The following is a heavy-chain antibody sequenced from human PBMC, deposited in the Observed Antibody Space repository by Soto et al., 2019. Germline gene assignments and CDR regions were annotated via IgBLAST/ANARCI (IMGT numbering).Heavy chain of an antibody. CDR1: GYTFTGYY. D-gene: IGHD6-13*01. Sequence: ASVKVSCKASGYTFTGYYMHWVRQAPGQGLEWMGWINPNSGGTNYAQKFQGRVTMTRDTSISTAYMELSRLRSDDTAVYYCARDHHGVTAGRLRFDPWGQGTLVTVSS. CDR2: INPNSGGT. J-gene: IGHJ5*02. CDR3: ARDHHGVTAGRLRFDP. V-gene: IGHV1-2*02.